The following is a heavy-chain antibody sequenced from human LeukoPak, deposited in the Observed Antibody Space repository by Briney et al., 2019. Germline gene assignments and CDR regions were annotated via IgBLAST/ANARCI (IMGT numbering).Heavy chain of an antibody. V-gene: IGHV3-23*01. CDR2: INRDSGST. D-gene: IGHD4-23*01. CDR3: ATFSYAGNAGGSAGS. J-gene: IGHJ5*02. CDR1: GFPFNNFA. Sequence: GGSLRLSCAASGFPFNNFAMSWVRQAPGKGLEWVSAINRDSGSTYYADSVRGRFTISRDNSKNTLYLHMSSLRAEDTAVYYCATFSYAGNAGGSAGSWGQGTLVTVSS.